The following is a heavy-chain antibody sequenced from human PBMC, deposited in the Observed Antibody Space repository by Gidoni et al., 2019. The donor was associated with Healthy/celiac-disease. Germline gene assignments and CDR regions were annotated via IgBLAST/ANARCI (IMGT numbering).Heavy chain of an antibody. CDR2: ISAYNGNT. CDR1: GYTFTSYG. J-gene: IGHJ3*02. D-gene: IGHD2-15*01. CDR3: ARENSYCSGGSCYPSHDAFDI. V-gene: IGHV1-18*01. Sequence: QVRLVQSGAEVKKPGASVKVSCKASGYTFTSYGISWVRQAPGQGLEWMGWISAYNGNTNDAQKLQGRVTMTTDTSTSTAYMELRSLRSDDTAVYYCARENSYCSGGSCYPSHDAFDIWGQGTMVTVSS.